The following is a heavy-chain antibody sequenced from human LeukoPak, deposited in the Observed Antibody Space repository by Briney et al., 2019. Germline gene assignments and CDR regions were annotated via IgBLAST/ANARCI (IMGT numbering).Heavy chain of an antibody. Sequence: GGSLRLSCAASGFTFSSYSMNWVRQAPGKGLEWVSYISSSSSTIYYADSVKGRLTISRDNAKNSLYLQMNSLRDEDTAVYYCARDRGLYGTMVRGVKYAFDYWGQGTLVTVSS. CDR2: ISSSSSTI. CDR3: ARDRGLYGTMVRGVKYAFDY. J-gene: IGHJ4*02. V-gene: IGHV3-48*02. CDR1: GFTFSSYS. D-gene: IGHD3-10*01.